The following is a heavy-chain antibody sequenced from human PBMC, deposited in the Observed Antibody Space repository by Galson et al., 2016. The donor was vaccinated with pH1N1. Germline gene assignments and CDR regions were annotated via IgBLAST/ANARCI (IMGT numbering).Heavy chain of an antibody. Sequence: SLRLSCAASGFIFSSYAMTWVRQAPGKGLEWVSALSAASTAVYYGNSVKGRFTISRDDPKNTLYLQMNSLRAEDTAVYYCAKGGRVGVQGYYDALDVGGQGTAVTVSS. V-gene: IGHV3-23*01. CDR3: AKGGRVGVQGYYDALDV. D-gene: IGHD2-2*01. CDR1: GFIFSSYA. J-gene: IGHJ6*02. CDR2: LSAASTAV.